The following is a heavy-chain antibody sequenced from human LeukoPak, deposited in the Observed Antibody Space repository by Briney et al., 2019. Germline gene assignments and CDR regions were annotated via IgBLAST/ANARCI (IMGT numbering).Heavy chain of an antibody. CDR3: AREGAARPYYYYMDV. CDR2: IIPIFGTA. J-gene: IGHJ6*03. CDR1: GGTFSSYA. V-gene: IGHV1-69*01. Sequence: SVKVSCKASGGTFSSYAISWVRQAPGQGLEWMGGIIPIFGTANYAQKFQGRVTITADESTSTAYMELSSLRSEDTAVYYCAREGAARPYYYYMDVWGKGITVTVSS. D-gene: IGHD6-6*01.